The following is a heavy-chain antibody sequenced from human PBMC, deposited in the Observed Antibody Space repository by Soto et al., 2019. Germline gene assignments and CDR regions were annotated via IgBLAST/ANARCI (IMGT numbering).Heavy chain of an antibody. J-gene: IGHJ4*01. Sequence: GASVKVSCKASEYIFTSYYIHWVRQAPGQGLEWMGWINPFDGSRMFAQSFQGRVTMTRDTSTSTVYMEVSSLRSEDTAVYYCSRVDPGQTSPFDHWG. V-gene: IGHV1-46*03. CDR1: EYIFTSYY. D-gene: IGHD2-2*03. CDR3: SRVDPGQTSPFDH. CDR2: INPFDGSR.